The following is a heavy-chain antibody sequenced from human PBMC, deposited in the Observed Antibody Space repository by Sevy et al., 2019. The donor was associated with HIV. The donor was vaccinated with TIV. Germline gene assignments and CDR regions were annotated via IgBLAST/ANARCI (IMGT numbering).Heavy chain of an antibody. Sequence: ASVKVSCKASGHIFAGYYIHWVRQAPGQGLEWMGWLNPNSGGTKYAQKFQGRVTVSWDTSINTANLELRRLNSDDTAGYYCAGVLYYYSSGSHHNSFDPWGQGTLVTVSS. CDR2: LNPNSGGT. CDR1: GHIFAGYY. J-gene: IGHJ5*02. CDR3: AGVLYYYSSGSHHNSFDP. V-gene: IGHV1-2*02. D-gene: IGHD3-10*01.